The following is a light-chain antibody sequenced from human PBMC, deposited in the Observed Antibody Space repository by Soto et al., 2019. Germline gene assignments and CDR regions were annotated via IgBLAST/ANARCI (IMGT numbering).Light chain of an antibody. Sequence: IGLTQSRDTLSLCPGVGASIPRMTRQSVSSYLAWYQQKPGQAPRLLIYDASNRATGIPARFSGSGSGTDFTLTISSLEPEDFAVYYCQQRSNWPPITFGQGTRLEIK. J-gene: IGKJ5*01. CDR3: QQRSNWPPIT. V-gene: IGKV3-11*01. CDR2: DAS. CDR1: QSVSSY.